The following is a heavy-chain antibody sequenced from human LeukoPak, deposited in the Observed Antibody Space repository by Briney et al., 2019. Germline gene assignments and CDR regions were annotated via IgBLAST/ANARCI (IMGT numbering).Heavy chain of an antibody. V-gene: IGHV3-21*01. CDR1: GFTFSTYS. D-gene: IGHD6-19*01. J-gene: IGHJ4*02. Sequence: GGSLRLSCAASGFTFSTYSMNWVRQAPGKGLEWVSSISGSSIYIYYADSVKGRFTISRDNAKDSLYLQMNSLRAEDTAVYYCVVAGIRGTPLFDYWGQGTLVTVSS. CDR3: VVAGIRGTPLFDY. CDR2: ISGSSIYI.